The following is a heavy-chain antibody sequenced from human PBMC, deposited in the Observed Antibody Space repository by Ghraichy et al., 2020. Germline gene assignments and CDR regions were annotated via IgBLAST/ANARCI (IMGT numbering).Heavy chain of an antibody. CDR2: IIPIFGTA. D-gene: IGHD5-12*01. CDR3: ARVEGRYSGYDSEIFDY. J-gene: IGHJ4*02. CDR1: GGTFSSYA. V-gene: IGHV1-69*13. Sequence: SVKVSCKASGGTFSSYAISWVRQAPGQGLEWMGRIIPIFGTANYAQKFQGRVTITADESTSTAYMELSSLRSEDTAVYYCARVEGRYSGYDSEIFDYWGQGTLVTVSS.